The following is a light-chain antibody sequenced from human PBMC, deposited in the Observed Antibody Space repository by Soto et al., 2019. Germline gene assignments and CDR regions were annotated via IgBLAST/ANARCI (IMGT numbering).Light chain of an antibody. Sequence: QSVLTQPPSASGSPGQSVTISRTGTSSDVGGYHYVSWYQQHPGKAPKLMIHEVTKRPSGVPDRFSGSKSGNTASLTVSGLQGEDEADYYCSSYAGSNNLVFGGGTKLTVL. J-gene: IGLJ2*01. CDR3: SSYAGSNNLV. CDR1: SSDVGGYHY. CDR2: EVT. V-gene: IGLV2-8*01.